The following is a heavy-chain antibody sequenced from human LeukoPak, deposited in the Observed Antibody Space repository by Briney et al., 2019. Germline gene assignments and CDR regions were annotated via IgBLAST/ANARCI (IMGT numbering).Heavy chain of an antibody. J-gene: IGHJ4*02. CDR2: INWNGGST. CDR3: ARHVSGSYYRGADY. D-gene: IGHD1-26*01. Sequence: RSGGSLRLSCAASGFIFDDYAMSWVRQAPGKGLEWVSGINWNGGSTGYADSVKGRFTISRDNAKNSLYLQMNSLRAEDTALYYCARHVSGSYYRGADYWGQGTLVTVPS. V-gene: IGHV3-20*04. CDR1: GFIFDDYA.